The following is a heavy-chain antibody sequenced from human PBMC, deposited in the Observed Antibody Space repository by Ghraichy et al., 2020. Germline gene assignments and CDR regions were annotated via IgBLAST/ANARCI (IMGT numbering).Heavy chain of an antibody. CDR3: ARARLLWFGSLARPDDY. Sequence: GGSLRLSCAASGFTFSSYSMNWVRQAPGKGLEWVSAISSSSSYIYYADSVKGRFTISRDNAKNSLYLQMNSLRAEDTAVYYCARARLLWFGSLARPDDYWGQGTLVPVSS. CDR2: ISSSSSYI. V-gene: IGHV3-21*01. D-gene: IGHD3-10*01. J-gene: IGHJ4*02. CDR1: GFTFSSYS.